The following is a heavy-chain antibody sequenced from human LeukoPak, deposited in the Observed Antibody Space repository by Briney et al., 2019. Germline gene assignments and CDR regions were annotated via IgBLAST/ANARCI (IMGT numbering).Heavy chain of an antibody. CDR2: MNPNSGNT. CDR3: ASFTYYYDSSGYYVEDY. D-gene: IGHD3-22*01. J-gene: IGHJ4*02. CDR1: GYTFTSYD. V-gene: IGHV1-8*01. Sequence: ASVKVSCKASGYTFTSYDINWVRQATGQGLEWMGWMNPNSGNTGYAQKFQGRVTMTRNTSISTAYMELSSLRSEDTAVYYCASFTYYYDSSGYYVEDYRGQGTLVTVSS.